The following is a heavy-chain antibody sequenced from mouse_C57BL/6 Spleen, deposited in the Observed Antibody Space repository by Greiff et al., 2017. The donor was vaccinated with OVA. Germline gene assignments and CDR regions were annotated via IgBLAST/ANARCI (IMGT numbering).Heavy chain of an antibody. CDR2: ISYDGSN. V-gene: IGHV3-6*01. J-gene: IGHJ4*01. CDR3: ARVYDYDGYYAMDY. Sequence: EVQRVESGPGLVKPSQSLSLTCSVTGYSITSGYYWNWIRQFPGNKLEWMGYISYDGSNNYNPSLKNRISITRDTSKNQFFLKLNSVTTEDTATYYCARVYDYDGYYAMDYWGQGTSVTVSS. D-gene: IGHD2-4*01. CDR1: GYSITSGYY.